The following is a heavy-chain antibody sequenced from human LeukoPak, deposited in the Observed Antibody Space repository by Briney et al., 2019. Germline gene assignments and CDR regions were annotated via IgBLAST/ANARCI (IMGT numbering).Heavy chain of an antibody. CDR3: ARTSFKGYFDF. CDR2: ISATGGIT. V-gene: IGHV3-23*01. J-gene: IGHJ4*02. CDR1: GFTFSSCD. D-gene: IGHD1-1*01. Sequence: GGSLRLSCAASGFTFSSCDMSWVRQAPGKGLEWVSGISATGGITYYADSVKGRFTISRDNSKNTLYLQMNSLRDEDTAVYYCARTSFKGYFDFWGQGALVTVSS.